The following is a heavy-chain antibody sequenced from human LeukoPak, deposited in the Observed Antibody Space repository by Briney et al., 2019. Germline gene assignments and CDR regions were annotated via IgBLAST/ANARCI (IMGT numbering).Heavy chain of an antibody. V-gene: IGHV1-18*01. CDR2: ISAYNGNT. Sequence: ASVKVSCKASGYTFTSYGISWVRQAPGQGVEWMGWISAYNGNTNYAQKLQGRVTMTTDTSTSTAYMELRSLRSDDTAVYYCARDSDPGIAAAGAYGMDVWGQGTTVTVSS. CDR3: ARDSDPGIAAAGAYGMDV. J-gene: IGHJ6*02. D-gene: IGHD6-13*01. CDR1: GYTFTSYG.